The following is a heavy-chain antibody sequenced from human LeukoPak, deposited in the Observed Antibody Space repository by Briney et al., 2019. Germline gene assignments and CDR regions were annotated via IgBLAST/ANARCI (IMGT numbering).Heavy chain of an antibody. Sequence: ASVKVSCKASGYTFTSYDINWVRQATGQGLEWMGWMNPNSGNTGYAQKFQGRVTMTRNTSISTAYMELSSLRSEDTAVYYCARDWLSDYGGTFDYWGQGTLVTVSS. J-gene: IGHJ4*02. D-gene: IGHD4-23*01. CDR2: MNPNSGNT. V-gene: IGHV1-8*01. CDR3: ARDWLSDYGGTFDY. CDR1: GYTFTSYD.